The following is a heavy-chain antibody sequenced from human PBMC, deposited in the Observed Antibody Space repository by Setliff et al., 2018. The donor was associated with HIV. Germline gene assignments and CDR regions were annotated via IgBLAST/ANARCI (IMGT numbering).Heavy chain of an antibody. CDR2: IYQSGSI. CDR1: GYSINSGFS. CDR3: ARDQPQDYDSLTGYYTGRYFDY. V-gene: IGHV4-38-2*02. Sequence: SETLSLTCAASGYSINSGFSRAWIRQPPGQGPQWIGSIYQSGSIYYNPSLQSRVTISVDTSKNQFSLKLTSVTAADTAVYYCARDQPQDYDSLTGYYTGRYFDYWGRGTLVTVSS. D-gene: IGHD3-9*01. J-gene: IGHJ4*02.